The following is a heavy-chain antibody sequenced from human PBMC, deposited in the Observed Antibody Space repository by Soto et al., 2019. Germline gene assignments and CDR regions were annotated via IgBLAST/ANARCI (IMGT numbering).Heavy chain of an antibody. Sequence: ASVKVSCKASGYTFTMYYMHWVRQSGVQWLEWMGIINPSGGSTSYAQKFQGRVTMTRDTSTSTVYMELSSLRSEDTAVYYCARDGRVTYYDSSGYLDYWGQGTLVTVSS. CDR2: INPSGGST. J-gene: IGHJ4*02. D-gene: IGHD3-22*01. CDR1: GYTFTMYY. CDR3: ARDGRVTYYDSSGYLDY. V-gene: IGHV1-46*01.